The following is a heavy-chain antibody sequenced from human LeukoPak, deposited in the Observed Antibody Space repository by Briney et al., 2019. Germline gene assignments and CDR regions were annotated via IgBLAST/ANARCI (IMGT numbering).Heavy chain of an antibody. CDR3: ARRRGFHDY. CDR1: GGSISSNNNDY. CDR2: IFYSGIT. V-gene: IGHV4-39*01. J-gene: IGHJ4*02. D-gene: IGHD3-10*01. Sequence: LETLSLTCTVSGGSISSNNNDYWAWIRQPPGKGLEWIGSIFYSGITYYNPSLKSRVTMSVDTSKNQFSLKLNSMTAADTAIYYCARRRGFHDYWGQGTLVTVSS.